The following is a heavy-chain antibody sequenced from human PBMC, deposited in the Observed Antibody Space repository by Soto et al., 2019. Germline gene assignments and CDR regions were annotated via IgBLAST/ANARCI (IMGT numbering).Heavy chain of an antibody. D-gene: IGHD3-16*01. J-gene: IGHJ6*02. V-gene: IGHV3-48*02. Sequence: EVQLVESGGGLVQPGGSLRLSCAASGFTLSAYSMNWVRQAPGKGLEWISFINSGSDTIYYGDSVKGRFTISRDNAKNALYLQMNRLREDETAVYYCARPHLDRPTYYGLDVWGQGTTVTVSS. CDR3: ARPHLDRPTYYGLDV. CDR2: INSGSDTI. CDR1: GFTLSAYS.